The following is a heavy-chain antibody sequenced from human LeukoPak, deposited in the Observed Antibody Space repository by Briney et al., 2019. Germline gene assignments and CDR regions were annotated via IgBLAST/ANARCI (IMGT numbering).Heavy chain of an antibody. J-gene: IGHJ4*02. CDR1: GYTFTSYD. CDR3: ARIGTIFGVVSY. Sequence: ASVKVSCKASGYTFTSYDINWVRQATGQGLEWMGWMNPNSGNTGYAQKFQGRVTMTRNTSISTAYMELSSLRSEDTAVYYCARIGTIFGVVSYWGQGTLVTVSP. CDR2: MNPNSGNT. V-gene: IGHV1-8*01. D-gene: IGHD3-3*01.